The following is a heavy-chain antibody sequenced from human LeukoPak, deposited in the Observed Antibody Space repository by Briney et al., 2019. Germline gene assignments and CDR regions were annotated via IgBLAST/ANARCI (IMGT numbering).Heavy chain of an antibody. CDR2: ISGSSGST. J-gene: IGHJ3*02. CDR1: GFTFISYA. V-gene: IGHV3-23*01. D-gene: IGHD2-8*01. Sequence: GSLRLSCAASGFTFISYAMSWVRQAPGKGLEWVSGISGSSGSTYYADSVKGRFTISRDNSKNTLYLQMNSLRAEDTAVYYCAKGLKAFDIWGQGTMVTVSS. CDR3: AKGLKAFDI.